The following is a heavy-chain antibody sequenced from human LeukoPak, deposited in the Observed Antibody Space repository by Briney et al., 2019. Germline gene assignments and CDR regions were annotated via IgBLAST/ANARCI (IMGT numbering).Heavy chain of an antibody. J-gene: IGHJ6*03. CDR3: ASLLDCSGGSCPQNYYYYYYMDV. CDR1: GFTVSSNY. Sequence: PGGSLRLSCAASGFTVSSNYMSWVRQAPGKGLEWVSVIYSGGSTYYADSVKGRFTISRDNSKNTLYLQMNSLRAEDTAVYYCASLLDCSGGSCPQNYYYYYYMDVWGKGTTVTVSS. D-gene: IGHD2-15*01. CDR2: IYSGGST. V-gene: IGHV3-66*02.